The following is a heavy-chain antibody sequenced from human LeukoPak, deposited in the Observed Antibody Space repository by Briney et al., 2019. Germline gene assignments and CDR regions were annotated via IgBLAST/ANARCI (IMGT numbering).Heavy chain of an antibody. J-gene: IGHJ3*02. CDR3: TKERSRDHGDYGDAFDI. D-gene: IGHD4-17*01. Sequence: PGGSLRLSCAASGVTFSSYGMSWVRQAPGKGLEWVSSISGSGNKKYYAESVKGRFTMSRDNSKSTLYLQMNSLRAEDTAIYYCTKERSRDHGDYGDAFDIWGQGTTVTVPS. CDR1: GVTFSSYG. V-gene: IGHV3-23*01. CDR2: ISGSGNKK.